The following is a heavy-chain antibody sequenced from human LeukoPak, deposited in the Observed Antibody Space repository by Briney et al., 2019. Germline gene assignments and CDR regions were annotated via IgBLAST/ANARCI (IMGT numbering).Heavy chain of an antibody. CDR2: INHSGST. CDR3: ARVVPAAMYYYYGMDV. V-gene: IGHV4-34*01. CDR1: GGSFSGYY. J-gene: IGHJ6*02. Sequence: SETLSLTCAVFGGSFSGYYWSWIRQPPGKGLEWIGEINHSGSTNYNPSLKSRVTISVDTSKNQFSLKLSSVTAADTAVYHCARVVPAAMYYYYGMDVWGQGTTVTVSS. D-gene: IGHD2-2*01.